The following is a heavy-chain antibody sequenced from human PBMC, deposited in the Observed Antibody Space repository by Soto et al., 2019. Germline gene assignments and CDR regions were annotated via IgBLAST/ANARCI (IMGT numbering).Heavy chain of an antibody. Sequence: PGGSLRLSCSASGFTFSSYAMHWVRQAPGKGLEYVSAISSNGGSTYYADSVKGRFTISRDNSKNTLYLQMSSLRAEDTAVYYCVNLVDTAMVEETYYYYGMDVWGQGTTVTVSS. J-gene: IGHJ6*02. CDR2: ISSNGGST. CDR1: GFTFSSYA. CDR3: VNLVDTAMVEETYYYYGMDV. D-gene: IGHD5-18*01. V-gene: IGHV3-64D*08.